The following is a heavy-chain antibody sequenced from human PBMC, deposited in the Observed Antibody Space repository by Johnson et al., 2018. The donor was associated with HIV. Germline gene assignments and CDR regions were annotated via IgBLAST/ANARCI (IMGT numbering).Heavy chain of an antibody. D-gene: IGHD2-21*01. J-gene: IGHJ3*02. V-gene: IGHV3-9*01. CDR1: GFTFDDYA. CDR2: ISWNSGSI. CDR3: ANEKGGGGDDAFDI. Sequence: EVQLVESGGGLVQPGRSLRLSCAASGFTFDDYAMHWVRQAPGQGLEWVPGISWNSGSIGYADSVKGRFTISRDNAKTSLYQQMNSLRAEDTALYYCANEKGGGGDDAFDIWGQGTMVTVSS.